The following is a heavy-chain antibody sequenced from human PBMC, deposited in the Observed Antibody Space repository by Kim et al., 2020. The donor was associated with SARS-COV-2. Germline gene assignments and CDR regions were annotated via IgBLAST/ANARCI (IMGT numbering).Heavy chain of an antibody. CDR3: ASNSGYSSSWYYYYYGMDV. CDR2: INPNSGGT. J-gene: IGHJ6*02. Sequence: ASVKVSCKASGYTFTGYYMHCVRQAPGQGLEWMGWINPNSGGTNYAQKFQGRVTMTRDTSISTAYMELSRLRSDDTAVYYCASNSGYSSSWYYYYYGMDVWGQGTTVTVSS. CDR1: GYTFTGYY. D-gene: IGHD6-13*01. V-gene: IGHV1-2*02.